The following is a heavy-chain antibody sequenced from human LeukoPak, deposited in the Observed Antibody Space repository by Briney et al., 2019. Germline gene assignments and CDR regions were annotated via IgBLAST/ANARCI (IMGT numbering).Heavy chain of an antibody. V-gene: IGHV1-8*03. CDR2: MNPNSGNT. CDR1: GYTLTSYD. Sequence: ASVKVSCKASGYTLTSYDINWVRQATGQGLEWMGWMNPNSGNTGYAQKFQGRVTITRNTSISTAYMELSSLRSEDTAVYYCVAEDDYVWKSYRSLDIWGQGTMVTVSS. D-gene: IGHD3-16*02. J-gene: IGHJ3*02. CDR3: VAEDDYVWKSYRSLDI.